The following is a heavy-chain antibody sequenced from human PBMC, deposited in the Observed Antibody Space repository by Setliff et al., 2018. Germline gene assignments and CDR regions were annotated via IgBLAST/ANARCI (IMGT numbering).Heavy chain of an antibody. J-gene: IGHJ6*02. Sequence: ASVKVSCKASGYTFTYYGISWVRQAPGQGLEWMGWISGHNGNTNYAQKFQGRVTLTTDTSTDTAYMELRGLRFDDTAIYYCAKEPAVTMTESIRRSYYDYALDVWGQGTTVTVSS. CDR2: ISGHNGNT. V-gene: IGHV1-18*01. D-gene: IGHD3-22*01. CDR3: AKEPAVTMTESIRRSYYDYALDV. CDR1: GYTFTYYG.